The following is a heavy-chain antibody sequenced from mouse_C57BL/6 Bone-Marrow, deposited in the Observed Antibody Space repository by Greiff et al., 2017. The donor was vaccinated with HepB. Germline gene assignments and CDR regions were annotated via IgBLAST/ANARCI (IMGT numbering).Heavy chain of an antibody. CDR2: IDPSDSET. J-gene: IGHJ2*01. V-gene: IGHV1-52*01. CDR1: GYTFTSYW. CDR3: ARAPLYYSPHFDY. Sequence: VKLQQPGAELVRPGSSVKLSCKASGYTFTSYWMHWVKQRPIQGLEWIGNIDPSDSETHYNQKFKDKATLTVDKSSSTAYMQLSSLTSEDSAVYYCARAPLYYSPHFDYWGQGTTLTVSS. D-gene: IGHD2-12*01.